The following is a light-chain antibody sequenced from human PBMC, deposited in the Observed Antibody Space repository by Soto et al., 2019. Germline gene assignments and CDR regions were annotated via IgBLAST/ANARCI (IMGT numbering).Light chain of an antibody. J-gene: IGKJ4*01. Sequence: IVLTQSPATLSLSPGERATLSCRSSQSVSSYVAWYQQKPGQAPRLLIYDASNRATGIPARFSGSGSGTDFTLTISSLEPEDFAVYYCQQRSNWLTFGGGIKVESK. CDR3: QQRSNWLT. V-gene: IGKV3-11*01. CDR1: QSVSSY. CDR2: DAS.